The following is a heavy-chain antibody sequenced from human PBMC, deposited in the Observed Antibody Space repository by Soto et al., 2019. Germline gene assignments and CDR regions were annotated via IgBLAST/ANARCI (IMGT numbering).Heavy chain of an antibody. Sequence: QVPLVESGGGLVKPGGSLRLSCAASGFTFSDYYMSWIRQAPGKGLEWVSYTISRDNAKNSLYLQMNSLRAEDTAVYYCARHGLFAWGQGTLVTVSS. V-gene: IGHV3-11*01. CDR3: ARHGLFA. J-gene: IGHJ5*02. CDR1: GFTFSDYY. D-gene: IGHD2-21*01.